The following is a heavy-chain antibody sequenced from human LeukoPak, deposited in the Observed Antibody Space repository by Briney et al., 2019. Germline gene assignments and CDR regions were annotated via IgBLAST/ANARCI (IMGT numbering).Heavy chain of an antibody. Sequence: SETLSLTCAVSGYSIGSGYYWGWIRQPPGKGLEWIGSIYHSGSTYYNPSLKSRVTISVDTPKNQFSLKLSSVTAADTAVYYCARNVLRFLEWFPNWFDPWGQGTLVTVSS. CDR3: ARNVLRFLEWFPNWFDP. V-gene: IGHV4-38-2*01. D-gene: IGHD3-3*01. J-gene: IGHJ5*02. CDR1: GYSIGSGYY. CDR2: IYHSGST.